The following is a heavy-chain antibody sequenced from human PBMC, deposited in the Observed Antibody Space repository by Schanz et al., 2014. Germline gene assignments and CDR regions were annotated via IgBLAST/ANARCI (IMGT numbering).Heavy chain of an antibody. CDR3: ARFNSGSHSPPYYYYGMDV. Sequence: QVQLVQSGAEVKKPGSSVTVSCKASGDTLSSYGISWVRQAPGQGLEWMGRIIPNLGVANYAQRFQGRVTITADKSTNTAYMELSSLRSDDSAVYYCARFNSGSHSPPYYYYGMDVWGQGTTVTVSS. J-gene: IGHJ6*02. CDR2: IIPNLGVA. V-gene: IGHV1-69*04. D-gene: IGHD1-26*01. CDR1: GDTLSSYG.